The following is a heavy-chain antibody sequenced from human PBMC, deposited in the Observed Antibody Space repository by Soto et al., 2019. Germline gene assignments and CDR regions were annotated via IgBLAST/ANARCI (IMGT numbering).Heavy chain of an antibody. V-gene: IGHV1-46*01. D-gene: IGHD2-15*01. Sequence: ASVKVSCKTSGYTFTHHYIYWVRQAPGQGLQWIGGINPSGGRTWYEETFQGRVTLTRDTSTTTVYMELTSLRSDDTAVYYCVREVDASGYGVIDHWGQGTLVTVSS. CDR3: VREVDASGYGVIDH. J-gene: IGHJ4*02. CDR1: GYTFTHHY. CDR2: INPSGGRT.